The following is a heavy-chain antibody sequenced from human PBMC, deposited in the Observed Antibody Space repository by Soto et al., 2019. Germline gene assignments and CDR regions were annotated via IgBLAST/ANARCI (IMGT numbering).Heavy chain of an antibody. CDR3: ARPPYPGCINAVCYPLDY. V-gene: IGHV1-46*01. CDR2: INPSGGST. J-gene: IGHJ4*02. Sequence: QVQLVQSGAEVKKPGASVKISCKASGYTFTSYYMHWVRQAPGQGLEWMGIINPSGGSTNYAQKLQGRDAMPSDTSTSTVYMELNSLRSEDTAVYYCARPPYPGCINAVCYPLDYWGQGTLVTVSS. D-gene: IGHD2-8*01. CDR1: GYTFTSYY.